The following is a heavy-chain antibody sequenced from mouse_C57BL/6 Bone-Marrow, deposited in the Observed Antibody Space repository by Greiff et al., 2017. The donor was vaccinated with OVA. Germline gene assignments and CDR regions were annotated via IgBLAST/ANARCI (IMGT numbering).Heavy chain of an antibody. Sequence: EVMLVESGGGLVQSGRSLRLSCATSGFTFSDFYMEWVRQAPGKGLEWIAASRNKANDYTTEYSASVKGRFIVSRDTSQSILYLQMNALRAEDTAIYYCARDAPNWDGYFDVWGTGTTVTVSS. CDR3: ARDAPNWDGYFDV. V-gene: IGHV7-1*01. CDR1: GFTFSDFY. CDR2: SRNKANDYTT. J-gene: IGHJ1*03. D-gene: IGHD4-1*01.